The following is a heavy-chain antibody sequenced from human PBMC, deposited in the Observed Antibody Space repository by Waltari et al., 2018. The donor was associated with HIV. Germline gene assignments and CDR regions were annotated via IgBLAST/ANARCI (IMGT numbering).Heavy chain of an antibody. CDR2: INSGGSSK. V-gene: IGHV3-11*04. CDR1: GFTLSAYD. CDR3: AKMGGVFYRFDA. J-gene: IGHJ5*02. Sequence: QIHLVESGGGLVKPGGSLRLSCAASGFTLSAYDMSWIRQAPGKQPEWVSYINSGGSSKYFADFVNGRFTISRDNSENSLYLQMNNLRAEDTAVYYCAKMGGVFYRFDAWGQGTLVTVSS. D-gene: IGHD2-8*01.